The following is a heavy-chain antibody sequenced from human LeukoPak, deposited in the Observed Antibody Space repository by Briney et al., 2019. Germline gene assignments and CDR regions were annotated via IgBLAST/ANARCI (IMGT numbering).Heavy chain of an antibody. CDR3: ARVGSALASPFDY. V-gene: IGHV3-11*01. D-gene: IGHD1-1*01. CDR1: GFTFSDYY. J-gene: IGHJ4*02. CDR2: MSSRGYPI. Sequence: GGSLKLSCLASGFTFSDYYMSWVRQAPGKGLEWISYMSSRGYPIYYADSVKGRFTISRDNAKNTLYLQMHNLRADDTAVYFCARVGSALASPFDYWGLGTLVAVSS.